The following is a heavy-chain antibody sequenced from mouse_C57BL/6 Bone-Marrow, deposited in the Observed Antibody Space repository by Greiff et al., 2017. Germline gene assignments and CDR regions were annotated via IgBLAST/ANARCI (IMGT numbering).Heavy chain of an antibody. CDR3: ARGNDYDWFGY. J-gene: IGHJ3*01. V-gene: IGHV1-12*01. Sequence: QPGAELVKPGASVKMSCKASGYTFTSYNMHWVKQTPGQGLEWIGAIYPGNGDTSYNQKFKDKATLTADKSSSTAYMQLSSLTSEDSAVYYCARGNDYDWFGYWGQGTLVTVSA. CDR1: GYTFTSYN. D-gene: IGHD2-4*01. CDR2: IYPGNGDT.